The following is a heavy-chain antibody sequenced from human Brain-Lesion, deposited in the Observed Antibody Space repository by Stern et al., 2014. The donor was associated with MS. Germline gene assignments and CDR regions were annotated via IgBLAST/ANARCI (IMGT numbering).Heavy chain of an antibody. CDR3: ARGSDT. J-gene: IGHJ5*02. CDR1: VFTFSSYW. Sequence: VQLVESGGGLVQPGGSLRLSCAASVFTFSSYWMNWVRLAPGKGLEWVANIKEDGSETYYVDSVKGRFTISRDNAKNSLYLQMNSLRAEDTAVYYCARGSDTWGQGTLVTVSS. D-gene: IGHD2-15*01. V-gene: IGHV3-7*01. CDR2: IKEDGSET.